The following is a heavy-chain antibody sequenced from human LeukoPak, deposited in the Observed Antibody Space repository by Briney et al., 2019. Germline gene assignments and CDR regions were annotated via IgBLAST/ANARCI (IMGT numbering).Heavy chain of an antibody. CDR1: GYTFTGYY. D-gene: IGHD6-25*01. Sequence: ASVKVSCKASGYTFTGYYMHWVRRAPGQGLEWMGRINPNSGGTNYAQKFQGRVTMTRDTSISTAYMELSRLRSDDTAVYYCARALPDRLPKFDYWGQGTLVTVSS. V-gene: IGHV1-2*06. J-gene: IGHJ4*02. CDR3: ARALPDRLPKFDY. CDR2: INPNSGGT.